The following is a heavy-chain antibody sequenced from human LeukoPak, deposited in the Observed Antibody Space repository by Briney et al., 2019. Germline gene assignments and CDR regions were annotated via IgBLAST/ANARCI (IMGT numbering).Heavy chain of an antibody. CDR2: ISSNGGST. J-gene: IGHJ5*02. Sequence: GGSLRLSCAASGFTFSSYAMHWVRQAPGKGLEYVSAISSNGGSTYYANSVKGRFTISRDNSKNTLYLQMGSLRAEDMAVYYCARDLIPYYDFWTGFDPWGQGTLVTASS. V-gene: IGHV3-64*01. D-gene: IGHD3-3*01. CDR1: GFTFSSYA. CDR3: ARDLIPYYDFWTGFDP.